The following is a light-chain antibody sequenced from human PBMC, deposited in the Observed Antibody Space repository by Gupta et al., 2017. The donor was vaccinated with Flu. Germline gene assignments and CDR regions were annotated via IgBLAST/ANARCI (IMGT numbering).Light chain of an antibody. CDR1: QNILTY. CDR2: DAS. CDR3: QQGSAIPST. J-gene: IGKJ1*01. V-gene: IGKV1-39*01. Sequence: GDSVTLTCRAGQNILTYVNWYPQKPWKAPKLLLSDASLLQVGVPSRFSGSGSGTDFTLTIDILQPEDFATYFCQQGSAIPSTFGQGTKVEI.